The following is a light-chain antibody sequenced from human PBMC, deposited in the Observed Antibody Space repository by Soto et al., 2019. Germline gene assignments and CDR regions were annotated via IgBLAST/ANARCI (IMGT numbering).Light chain of an antibody. CDR1: TSDVGGYNY. CDR2: DVS. Sequence: QSVLTQPSSVTVSPGQTITIFCTGTTSDVGGYNYASWYQPHPGSAPKLMIYDVSSRPSGVSNRFSGSKSGNTASLNISGLQAEDEADYYCSSYTSSFKLAVFGSGTKVTVL. J-gene: IGLJ1*01. V-gene: IGLV2-14*03. CDR3: SSYTSSFKLAV.